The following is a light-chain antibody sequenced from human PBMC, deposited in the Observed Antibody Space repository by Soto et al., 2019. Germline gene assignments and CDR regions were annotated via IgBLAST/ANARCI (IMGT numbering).Light chain of an antibody. J-gene: IGKJ5*01. V-gene: IGKV1-9*01. CDR3: QHLDSYST. CDR1: QGISSY. CDR2: AAS. Sequence: DIQLTQSPSFLSASVGDRVTITCRASQGISSYLAWYQQKPGKAPKLLIYAASTLQSGVPSRFSGSGSGTEFTLTISSLQPGDFATYYCQHLDSYSTFGQGTRLEIK.